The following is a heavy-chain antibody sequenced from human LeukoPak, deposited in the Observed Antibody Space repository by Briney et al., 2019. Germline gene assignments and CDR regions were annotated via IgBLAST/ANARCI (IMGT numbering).Heavy chain of an antibody. CDR3: ARELWFGELSPFDY. D-gene: IGHD3-10*01. Sequence: GASVKVSCKASGYTFTGYYMHWVRQAPGQGLEWMGWINPNSGRTNYAQKFQGRVTMTRDTSISTAYMELSRLRSDDTAVYYCARELWFGELSPFDYWGQGTLVTVSS. J-gene: IGHJ4*02. V-gene: IGHV1-2*02. CDR2: INPNSGRT. CDR1: GYTFTGYY.